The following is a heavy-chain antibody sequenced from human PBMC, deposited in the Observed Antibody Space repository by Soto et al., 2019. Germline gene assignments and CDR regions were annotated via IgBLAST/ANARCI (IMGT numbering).Heavy chain of an antibody. D-gene: IGHD1-7*01. CDR3: ARDEREAGTTGYYYMDV. V-gene: IGHV3-33*01. CDR1: GFTFSSYG. Sequence: GGSLRLSCAASGFTFSSYGMHWVRQAPGKGLEWVAVIWYDGSNKYYADSVKGRFTISRDNSKNTLYLQMNSLRAEDTAVYYCARDEREAGTTGYYYMDVWGKGTTVTVSS. J-gene: IGHJ6*03. CDR2: IWYDGSNK.